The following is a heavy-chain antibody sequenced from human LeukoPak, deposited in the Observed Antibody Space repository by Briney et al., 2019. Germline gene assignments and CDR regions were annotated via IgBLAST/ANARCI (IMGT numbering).Heavy chain of an antibody. CDR3: AKASCSGGSCYFDY. CDR1: GFTFDDYA. Sequence: PGGSLRLSCAASGFTFDDYAMHWVRQAPGKGLEWVSGISWNSGSIGYADSVKGRFTISRDNAKNSLYLQMNSLSAEDTALYYCAKASCSGGSCYFDYWGQGTLVTVSS. D-gene: IGHD2-15*01. V-gene: IGHV3-9*01. J-gene: IGHJ4*02. CDR2: ISWNSGSI.